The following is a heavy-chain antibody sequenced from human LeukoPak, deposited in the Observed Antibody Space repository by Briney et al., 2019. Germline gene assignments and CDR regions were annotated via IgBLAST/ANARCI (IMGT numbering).Heavy chain of an antibody. V-gene: IGHV1-2*02. CDR2: INPNSGGT. CDR3: SRGRSLGPNDY. CDR1: GYTFTGCY. D-gene: IGHD1-26*01. Sequence: ASVRVSCKASGYTFTGCYMHWVRQAPGQGLEWMGWINPNSGGTNYAQKFQGRVTMTRDTSISTAYMELSRLRSDDTAVFYCSRGRSLGPNDYWGQGTLVTVSS. J-gene: IGHJ4*02.